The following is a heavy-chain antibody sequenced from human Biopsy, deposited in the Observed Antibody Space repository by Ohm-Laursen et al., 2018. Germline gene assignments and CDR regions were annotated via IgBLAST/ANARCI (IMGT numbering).Heavy chain of an antibody. J-gene: IGHJ4*02. CDR1: GASISSYY. Sequence: SETLSLTCSVSGASISSYYWSWFRQPPGKRPEWIGFVYYDSGSTNYNPSLKSRVTISVDTSKNQISLKLGSVTVADTAVFYCARRGSGGRSFDYWGQGSLVTVSS. CDR3: ARRGSGGRSFDY. D-gene: IGHD2-15*01. CDR2: VYYDSGST. V-gene: IGHV4-59*08.